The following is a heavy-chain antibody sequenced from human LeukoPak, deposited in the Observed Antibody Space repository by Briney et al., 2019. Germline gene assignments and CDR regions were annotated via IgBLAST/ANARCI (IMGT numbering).Heavy chain of an antibody. J-gene: IGHJ4*02. V-gene: IGHV5-51*01. CDR2: IYPGASDT. CDR3: ARYQSAYFDY. CDR1: GYSFTTYW. Sequence: GESLKISCKSSGYSFTTYWIGWARQMPGKGLEWMGIIYPGASDTRYSPSFQGQVTISADKSISTAYLQLISLKASDTAMYYCARYQSAYFDYWGQGTLVTVSS.